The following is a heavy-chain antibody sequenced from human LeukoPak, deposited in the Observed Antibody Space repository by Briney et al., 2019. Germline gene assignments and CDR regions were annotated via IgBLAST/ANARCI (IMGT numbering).Heavy chain of an antibody. CDR1: GYTFTSYE. CDR3: ARGRYSYYYYYMDV. D-gene: IGHD3-16*02. Sequence: GASVKVSCKASGYTFTSYEINWVRQATGQGLECMGCINPNSGNTCYAQKFQGRVTMTRNTSISTAYMELSSLRSEDTAVYYCARGRYSYYYYYMDVWGKGTPVTVSS. J-gene: IGHJ6*03. V-gene: IGHV1-8*01. CDR2: INPNSGNT.